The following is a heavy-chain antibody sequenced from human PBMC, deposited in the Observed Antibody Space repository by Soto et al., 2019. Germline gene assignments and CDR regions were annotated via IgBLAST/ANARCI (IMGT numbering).Heavy chain of an antibody. J-gene: IGHJ3*02. V-gene: IGHV3-53*01. Sequence: EVQLVESGGGLIQPGGSLRLSCAASGFTVSSNYMSWVRQAPGKGLEWVPVIYSGGSTYYADSVKGRFTISRDNSKNTLYLQMNSLRAEDTAVYYCARGPFLGYCSGGSCPSDAFDIWGQGTMVTVSS. CDR2: IYSGGST. CDR3: ARGPFLGYCSGGSCPSDAFDI. D-gene: IGHD2-15*01. CDR1: GFTVSSNY.